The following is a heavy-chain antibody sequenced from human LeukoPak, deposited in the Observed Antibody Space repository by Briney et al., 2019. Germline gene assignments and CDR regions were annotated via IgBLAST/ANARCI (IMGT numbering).Heavy chain of an antibody. D-gene: IGHD3-22*01. V-gene: IGHV1-18*01. J-gene: IGHJ4*02. Sequence: GASVKVSCKASGYTFTSYGISWVRQAPGQGLEWMGWISAYNGNTNYAQKLRGRVTMTTDTSTSTAYMELRSLRSGDTAVYYCARGSPYYYDSSGLLYYFDYWGQGTLVTVSS. CDR3: ARGSPYYYDSSGLLYYFDY. CDR1: GYTFTSYG. CDR2: ISAYNGNT.